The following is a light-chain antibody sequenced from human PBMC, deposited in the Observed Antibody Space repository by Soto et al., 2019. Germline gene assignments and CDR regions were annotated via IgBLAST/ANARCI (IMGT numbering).Light chain of an antibody. V-gene: IGKV1-5*03. CDR2: RAS. Sequence: DVQMAQSPSTLSASVGDRVTITCRASQSIGDWLAWFQQKPGKAPVLLIYRASYLESGVPSRFSGSGSGTEFTLTISSLQPDDFSTYYCQHYSTYSGTFGPGTTVEIK. CDR1: QSIGDW. J-gene: IGKJ3*01. CDR3: QHYSTYSGT.